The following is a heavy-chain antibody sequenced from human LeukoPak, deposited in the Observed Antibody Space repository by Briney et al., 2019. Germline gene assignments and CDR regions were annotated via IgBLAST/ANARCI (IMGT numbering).Heavy chain of an antibody. CDR3: ARLGGATSPFGY. CDR2: IYYIGNT. V-gene: IGHV4-59*08. J-gene: IGHJ4*02. Sequence: SETLSLTCAVYGGSFSVYYWSWIRQPPGKGLEWIGYIYYIGNTNYNPSLKSRVTISVDTSKNQFSLNLSSVTAADTAIYYCARLGGATSPFGYWGQGTLVTVSS. CDR1: GGSFSVYY. D-gene: IGHD1-26*01.